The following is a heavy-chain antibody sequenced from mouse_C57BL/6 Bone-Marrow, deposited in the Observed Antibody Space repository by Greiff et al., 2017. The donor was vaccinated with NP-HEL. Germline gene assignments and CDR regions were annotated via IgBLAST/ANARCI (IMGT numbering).Heavy chain of an antibody. V-gene: IGHV1-75*01. CDR2: IFPGSGST. J-gene: IGHJ3*01. CDR1: GYTFTDYY. CDR3: ARSQYYYGSSYEAY. Sequence: VQLQESGPELVKPGASVKISCKASGYTFTDYYINWVKQRPGQGLEWIGWIFPGSGSTYYNEKFKGKATLTVDKSSSTAYMLLSSLTSEDSAVYFCARSQYYYGSSYEAYWGQGTLVTVSA. D-gene: IGHD1-1*01.